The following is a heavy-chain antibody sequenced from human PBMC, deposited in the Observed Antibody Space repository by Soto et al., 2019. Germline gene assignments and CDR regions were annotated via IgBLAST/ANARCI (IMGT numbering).Heavy chain of an antibody. CDR3: ARILYSNTFYYYYMDV. CDR1: GFTVTSNY. Sequence: EVLLVESGGGLVQPGGSLRLSCAASGFTVTSNYMTWVRQAPGKGLEWVSVIDSGGSTYYADSVKGRFTISRHNSKNTLYLQMSSLRREDTAVYYCARILYSNTFYYYYMDVWGKGTTVTVSS. J-gene: IGHJ6*03. D-gene: IGHD6-13*01. V-gene: IGHV3-53*04. CDR2: IDSGGST.